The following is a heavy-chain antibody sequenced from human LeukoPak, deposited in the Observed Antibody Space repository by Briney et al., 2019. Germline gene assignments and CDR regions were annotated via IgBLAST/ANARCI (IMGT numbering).Heavy chain of an antibody. D-gene: IGHD3-3*01. Sequence: SETLSLTCTVSGGSISSYYWSWIRQPPGKGLEWIGYIYHSGSTYYNPSLKSRVTISVDRSKNQFSLKLSSVTAADTAVYYCARVRTADYDFWSGRTAPFDYWGQGTLVTVSS. CDR1: GGSISSYY. CDR2: IYHSGST. CDR3: ARVRTADYDFWSGRTAPFDY. J-gene: IGHJ4*02. V-gene: IGHV4-59*12.